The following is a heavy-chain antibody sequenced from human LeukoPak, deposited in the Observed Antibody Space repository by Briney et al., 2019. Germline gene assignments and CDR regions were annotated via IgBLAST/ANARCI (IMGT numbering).Heavy chain of an antibody. D-gene: IGHD3-3*01. V-gene: IGHV3-7*01. CDR3: ARDYDFWSGYYTGTLGY. CDR1: GFTFSSYW. J-gene: IGHJ4*02. Sequence: GSLRLSCAASGFTFSSYWMSWVRQAPGKGLEWVANIKQDGSEKYYVDSVKGRFTISRDNAKNSLYLQMNSLRAEDTAVYYCARDYDFWSGYYTGTLGYWGQGTLVTVSS. CDR2: IKQDGSEK.